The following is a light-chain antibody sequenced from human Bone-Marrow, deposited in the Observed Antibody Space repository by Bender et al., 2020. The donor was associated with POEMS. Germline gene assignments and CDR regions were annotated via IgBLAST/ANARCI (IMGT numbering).Light chain of an antibody. Sequence: SYEVTQPPSVSVSPGQTATITCSGSRLGDEYVSWYQQKPGQPPVLVIYQDTKRPSGIPERFSGSNSGNTATLTISGTQAMDEAEYHCQAWDRNTAAVFGGGTKLTVL. CDR2: QDT. V-gene: IGLV3-1*01. CDR3: QAWDRNTAAV. J-gene: IGLJ2*01. CDR1: RLGDEY.